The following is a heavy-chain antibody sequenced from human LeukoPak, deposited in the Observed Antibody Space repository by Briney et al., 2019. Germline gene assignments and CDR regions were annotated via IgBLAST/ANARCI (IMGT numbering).Heavy chain of an antibody. CDR3: ASLGYCSGGSCYGRADAFDI. Sequence: GGSLRLSCAASGFTFSSYSMNWVRQAPGKGLEWVSSISSSSSYIYYADSVKGRFTISRDNAKNSLYLQMNSLRAEDTVVYYCASLGYCSGGSCYGRADAFDIWGQGTMVTVSS. V-gene: IGHV3-21*01. D-gene: IGHD2-15*01. J-gene: IGHJ3*02. CDR2: ISSSSSYI. CDR1: GFTFSSYS.